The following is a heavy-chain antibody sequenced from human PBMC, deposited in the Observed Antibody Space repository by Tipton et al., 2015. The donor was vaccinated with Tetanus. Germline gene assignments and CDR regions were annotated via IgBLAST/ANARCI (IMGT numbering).Heavy chain of an antibody. CDR3: ARGAYPHDSSGYYYLLDP. CDR2: IYYSGST. CDR1: GGSISNYY. Sequence: TLSLTCTVSGGSISNYYWSWIRQPPGKGLEWIGYIYYSGSTNYNPSLKSRVTISVDTSKNQFSLKLSSVTAADTAVYYCARGAYPHDSSGYYYLLDPWGQGTLVTVSS. V-gene: IGHV4-59*07. J-gene: IGHJ5*02. D-gene: IGHD3-22*01.